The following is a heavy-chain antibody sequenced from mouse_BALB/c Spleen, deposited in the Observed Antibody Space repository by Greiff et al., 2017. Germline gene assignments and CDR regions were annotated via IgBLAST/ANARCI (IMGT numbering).Heavy chain of an antibody. D-gene: IGHD2-3*01. V-gene: IGHV5-6-5*01. CDR3: ARGGDGYYYFDY. J-gene: IGHJ2*01. Sequence: EVQRVESGGGLVKPGGSLKLSCAASGFTFSSYAMSWVRQTPEKRLEWVASISSGGSTYYPDSVKGRFTISRDNARNILYLQMSSLRSEDTAMYYCARGGDGYYYFDYWGQGTTLTVSS. CDR1: GFTFSSYA. CDR2: ISSGGST.